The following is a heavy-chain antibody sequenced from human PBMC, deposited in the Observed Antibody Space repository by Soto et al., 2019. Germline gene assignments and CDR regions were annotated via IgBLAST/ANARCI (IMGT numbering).Heavy chain of an antibody. CDR2: ISYDGSNK. CDR3: ARRYDYGDY. J-gene: IGHJ4*02. D-gene: IGHD1-20*01. V-gene: IGHV3-30-3*01. Sequence: QVQLVESGGGVVQPGRSLRLSCAASGFTFSSYAMHWVRQAPGKGLEWVAVISYDGSNKYYADSVKGRFTISRDNSKNTLHLQMNSLRAEDTAVYYCARRYDYGDYWGQGTLVTVSS. CDR1: GFTFSSYA.